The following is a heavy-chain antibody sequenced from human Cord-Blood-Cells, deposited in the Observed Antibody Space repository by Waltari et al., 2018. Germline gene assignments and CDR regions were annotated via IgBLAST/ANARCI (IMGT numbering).Heavy chain of an antibody. J-gene: IGHJ3*02. CDR3: ARGGQPHRYDAFDI. V-gene: IGHV1-2*02. CDR2: INPNSGGT. CDR1: GYTFTGYY. D-gene: IGHD1-1*01. Sequence: QVQLVQSGAEVKKPGASVKVSCKASGYTFTGYYMHWVRQAPGQGLEWMGWINPNSGGTNYAQKLQGRVTMTRDTSISTAYMELSRLRSDDTAVYYCARGGQPHRYDAFDIWGQGTMVTVSS.